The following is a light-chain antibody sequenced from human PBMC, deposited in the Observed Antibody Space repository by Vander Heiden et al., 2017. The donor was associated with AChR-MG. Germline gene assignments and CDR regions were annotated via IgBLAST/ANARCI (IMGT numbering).Light chain of an antibody. CDR3: QQYNSWPPIT. CDR1: QIVSRN. V-gene: IGKV3-15*01. CDR2: GAS. J-gene: IGKJ5*01. Sequence: EIVMTQSPATLSVCPGESATLSCRASQIVSRNLDWYQQKPRQAPRLLIYGASTRATGIPAKFSGSGSGTEFTLPISSLQYEDFAVYYCQQYNSWPPITFGQGTRLEIK.